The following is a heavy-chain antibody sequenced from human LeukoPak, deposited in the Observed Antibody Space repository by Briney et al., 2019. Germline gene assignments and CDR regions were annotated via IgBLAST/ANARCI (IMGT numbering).Heavy chain of an antibody. CDR2: IYYSGST. J-gene: IGHJ5*02. CDR3: ATTQGFDILTGYYMEWFDP. CDR1: GGSISSGDYY. Sequence: PSETLSLTCTVSGGSISSGDYYWSWIRQPPGKGLEWIGYIYYSGSTYYNPSLKSRVTISVDTSKNQFSLKLSSVTAADTAVYYCATTQGFDILTGYYMEWFDPWGQGTLVTVSS. V-gene: IGHV4-30-4*01. D-gene: IGHD3-9*01.